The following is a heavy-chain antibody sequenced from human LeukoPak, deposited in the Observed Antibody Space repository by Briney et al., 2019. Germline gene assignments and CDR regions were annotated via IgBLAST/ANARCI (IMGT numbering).Heavy chain of an antibody. CDR1: GGSISSSSYY. CDR3: AREGEITGDYGDYNWFDP. Sequence: SETLSLTCTVSGGSISSSSYYWGWIRQPPGKGLEWIGSIYYSGSTYYNPSLKSRVTISVDTSKNQFSLRLSSVTAADTAVYYCAREGEITGDYGDYNWFDPWGQGTLVTVSS. J-gene: IGHJ5*02. V-gene: IGHV4-39*07. D-gene: IGHD4-17*01. CDR2: IYYSGST.